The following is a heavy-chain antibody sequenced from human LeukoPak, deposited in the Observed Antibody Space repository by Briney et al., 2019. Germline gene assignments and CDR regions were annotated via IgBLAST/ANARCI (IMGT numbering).Heavy chain of an antibody. CDR3: AHSADDYSDYVSWYFAL. CDR1: GFSFSTRGVG. J-gene: IGHJ2*01. CDR2: FYWNEDK. V-gene: IGHV2-5*01. Sequence: SGPTLVNPTQTLTLTCIFSGFSFSTRGVGVGWIRQPPGKALEWLTLFYWNEDKRYSPSLNSRLTITKDTSENQVVLTMTNVDPVDTGTYYCAHSADDYSDYVSWYFALWGRGTLVTVSP. D-gene: IGHD4-11*01.